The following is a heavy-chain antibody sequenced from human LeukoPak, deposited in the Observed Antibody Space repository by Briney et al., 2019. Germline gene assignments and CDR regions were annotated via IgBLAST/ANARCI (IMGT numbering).Heavy chain of an antibody. CDR1: GFTFSDCA. D-gene: IGHD5-24*01. CDR2: ISGSSGST. J-gene: IGHJ4*02. Sequence: GGSLRLSCAASGFTFSDCAMTWVRQAPGKGLELVSPISGSSGSTYYADAVKGRFTVTRDNSKNTLYLQMNSLRAEDTAVYYCAKEGTWLQYTDYFDWWGQGTLVTAFS. CDR3: AKEGTWLQYTDYFDW. V-gene: IGHV3-23*01.